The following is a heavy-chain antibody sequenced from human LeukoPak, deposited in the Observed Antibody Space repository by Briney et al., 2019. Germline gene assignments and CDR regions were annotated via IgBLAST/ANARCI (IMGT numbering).Heavy chain of an antibody. CDR1: GGSFSGYY. Sequence: SETLSLTCAVYGGSFSGYYWSWIRQPPGKGLEWIGEINHSGSTNYNPSLKSRVTISVDTSKNQFSLKLSSVTAADTAVYYCAREGTYDSSGYYPYWGQGTLVTVSS. V-gene: IGHV4-34*01. D-gene: IGHD3-22*01. J-gene: IGHJ4*02. CDR2: INHSGST. CDR3: AREGTYDSSGYYPY.